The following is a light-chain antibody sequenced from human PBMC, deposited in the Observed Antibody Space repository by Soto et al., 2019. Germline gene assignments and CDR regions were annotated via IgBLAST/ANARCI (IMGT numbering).Light chain of an antibody. CDR2: GAS. J-gene: IGKJ1*01. CDR1: QSVISSY. CDR3: QQYGSSGT. Sequence: EIVLTHSPGTLSLSPCEGATLSCRASQSVISSYVAWYQQKPGQAPRLLIYGASNRATGIPDRFSGSGSGTDFTLTINRLEPEDFAVYYCQQYGSSGTFGQGTKVDIK. V-gene: IGKV3-20*01.